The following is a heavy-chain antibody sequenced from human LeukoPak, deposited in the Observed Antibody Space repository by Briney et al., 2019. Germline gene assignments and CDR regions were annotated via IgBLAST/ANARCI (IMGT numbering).Heavy chain of an antibody. CDR3: ARAYSGSLTTFDI. CDR2: INQDGSEK. D-gene: IGHD1-26*01. J-gene: IGHJ3*02. CDR1: GITFSGYW. V-gene: IGHV3-7*04. Sequence: GGSLRLSCAATGITFSGYWMTWVRQAPGKGLEWVAHINQDGSEKDYLDSVKGRFTISRDNAKNTLYVQMNSLRAEDTAVYYCARAYSGSLTTFDIWGQGTMVTVSS.